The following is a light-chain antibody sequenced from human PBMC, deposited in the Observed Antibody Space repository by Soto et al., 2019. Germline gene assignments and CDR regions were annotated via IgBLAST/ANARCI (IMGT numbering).Light chain of an antibody. Sequence: QSVLTQAPSVSGTPGQRVTISCSGNISNIGTNTVNWYQQLPGTAPKLPIYITNLRPSGVPDRFSGSKSGSSASLAISGLQSDDDANYFCATWDDRLNGWVFGGGTKVTVL. CDR1: ISNIGTNT. CDR2: ITN. J-gene: IGLJ3*02. CDR3: ATWDDRLNGWV. V-gene: IGLV1-44*01.